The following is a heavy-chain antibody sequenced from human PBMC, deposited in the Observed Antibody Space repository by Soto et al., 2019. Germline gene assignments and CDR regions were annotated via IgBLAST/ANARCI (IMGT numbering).Heavy chain of an antibody. CDR2: IFHSGTT. CDR1: GDSISSDNW. J-gene: IGHJ6*02. CDR3: ARIPFDYYALDV. V-gene: IGHV4-4*02. Sequence: QVQLQESGPGLVMPSETLSLTCAVSGDSISSDNWWSWVRQPPGKGLEWIGEIFHSGTTNYNPSLKRRATISVDKSKNQLSLRVTSVTAADTAAYYCARIPFDYYALDVWGQGTTVTVSS.